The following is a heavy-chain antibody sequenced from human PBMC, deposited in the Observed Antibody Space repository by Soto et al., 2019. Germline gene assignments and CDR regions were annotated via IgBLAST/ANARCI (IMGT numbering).Heavy chain of an antibody. CDR3: ARTRMIESWIDY. D-gene: IGHD2-21*01. CDR1: GDSISTYY. CDR2: VYYSGST. J-gene: IGHJ4*01. V-gene: IGHV4-59*01. Sequence: SETLSLTCVVSGDSISTYYWIWIRPPPGKGLEWIGYVYYSGSTLYNPSLESRVTLLIDMSKKQVSLKLNSVIAADTAVYYCARTRMIESWIDYWGHGTLVTVSS.